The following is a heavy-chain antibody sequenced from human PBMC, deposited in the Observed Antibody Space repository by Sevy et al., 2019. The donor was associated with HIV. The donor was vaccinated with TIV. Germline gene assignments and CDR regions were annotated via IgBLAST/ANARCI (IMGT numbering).Heavy chain of an antibody. D-gene: IGHD1-26*01. CDR1: GGSITSLY. CDR2: IYYNGHI. CDR3: AGENAWGRGYS. J-gene: IGHJ4*02. V-gene: IGHV4-59*08. Sequence: SETLSLTCTVSGGSITSLYWNWIQQPPGKGLEWIANIYYNGHINYNPSLKSRVTLSLNTSKKQFSLRLGSVTAADTAMYYCAGENAWGRGYSWGQGTLVTVSS.